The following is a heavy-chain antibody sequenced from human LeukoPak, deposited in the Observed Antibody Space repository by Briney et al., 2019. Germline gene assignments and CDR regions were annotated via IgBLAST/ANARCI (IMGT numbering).Heavy chain of an antibody. D-gene: IGHD6-19*01. CDR2: ISPIFGTA. J-gene: IGHJ4*02. Sequence: SVKVSCKASGGTSSSYAISWVRQAPGQGLEWMGRISPIFGTANYAQKFQGRVTITADKSTSTAYMELSSLRSEDTAVYYCARNRYSSGWLLDYWGQGTLVSVSS. CDR1: GGTSSSYA. V-gene: IGHV1-69*06. CDR3: ARNRYSSGWLLDY.